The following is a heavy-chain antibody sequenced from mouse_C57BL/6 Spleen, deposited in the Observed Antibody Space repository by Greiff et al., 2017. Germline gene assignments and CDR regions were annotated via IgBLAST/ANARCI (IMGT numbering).Heavy chain of an antibody. D-gene: IGHD2-3*01. CDR2: IYPRSGNT. V-gene: IGHV1-81*01. CDR1: GYTFTSYG. CDR3: ARWRNDPYAMDY. Sequence: QVQLKQSGAELARPGASVKLSCKASGYTFTSYGISWVKQRTGQGLEWIGEIYPRSGNTYYNEKFKGKATLTADKSSSTAYMELRSLTSEDSAVYFCARWRNDPYAMDYWGQGTSVTVSS. J-gene: IGHJ4*01.